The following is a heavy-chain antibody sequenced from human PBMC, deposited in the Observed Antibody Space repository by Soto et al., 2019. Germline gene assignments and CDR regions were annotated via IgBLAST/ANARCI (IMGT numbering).Heavy chain of an antibody. V-gene: IGHV3-13*01. CDR3: ARGLRYFDWLSSHYYGMDV. Sequence: GGSLRLSCAASGFTFSSYDMHWVRQATGKGLEWVSAIGTAGDTYYPGSVKGRFTISRENAKNSLYLQMNSLRAEDTAVYYCARGLRYFDWLSSHYYGMDVWGQGTTVTVSS. J-gene: IGHJ6*02. D-gene: IGHD3-9*01. CDR2: IGTAGDT. CDR1: GFTFSSYD.